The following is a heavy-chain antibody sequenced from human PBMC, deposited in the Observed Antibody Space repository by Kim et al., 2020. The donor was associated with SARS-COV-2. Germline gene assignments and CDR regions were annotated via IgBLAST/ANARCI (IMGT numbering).Heavy chain of an antibody. V-gene: IGHV4-59*13. J-gene: IGHJ4*02. CDR1: GVSITSNY. Sequence: SQTLSLTCNVSGVSITSNYWSWIRQPPGKGLEWIGYIYDTGNTKYSPSLKRRVTISADTSKNQFSLKLTAVTAADTAVYYCAMRDFDANGYYYFDYWGQG. CDR3: AMRDFDANGYYYFDY. D-gene: IGHD3-22*01. CDR2: IYDTGNT.